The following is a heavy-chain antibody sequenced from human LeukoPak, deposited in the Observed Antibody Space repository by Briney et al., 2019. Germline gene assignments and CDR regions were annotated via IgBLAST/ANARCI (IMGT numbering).Heavy chain of an antibody. CDR1: GFTFSSYD. Sequence: SVRLSCAASGFTFSSYDMSWVRQAPGKGLEWVSAITSRGGSTYYADSVKGRFTISRDNSKNTLYLQMNSLRAEDTAVYYCARGIVLMVYAIPHYLYYMDVWGKGTTVTLSS. D-gene: IGHD2-8*01. CDR3: ARGIVLMVYAIPHYLYYMDV. J-gene: IGHJ6*03. V-gene: IGHV3-23*01. CDR2: ITSRGGST.